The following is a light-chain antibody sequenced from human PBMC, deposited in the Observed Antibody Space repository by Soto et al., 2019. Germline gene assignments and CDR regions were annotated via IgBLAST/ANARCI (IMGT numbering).Light chain of an antibody. CDR1: ALAIQY. CDR2: KDS. CDR3: QSAESGGTPVI. J-gene: IGLJ2*01. V-gene: IGLV3-25*03. Sequence: SYELTQPPSVSVSPGQTAKITCSGDALAIQYAYWYQQKPRQAPVLVIYKDSERPSGIPERFSGSSSGTRVTLTISEVQAEDEADYYCQSAESGGTPVIFGGGTKLTVL.